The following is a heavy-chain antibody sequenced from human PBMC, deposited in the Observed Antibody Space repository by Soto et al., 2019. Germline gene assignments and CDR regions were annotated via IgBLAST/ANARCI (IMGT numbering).Heavy chain of an antibody. J-gene: IGHJ6*02. Sequence: QVQLVQSGAEVKKPGSSVKVSCKASGGTFSSYAISWVRQAPGQGLEWMGGIIPIFGTANYAQKFQGRVTITADESTSTAYMELSSLSSEDTAVYYCASGGDCTNGVCYTPYYYYGMDVWGQGTTVTVSS. CDR2: IIPIFGTA. CDR1: GGTFSSYA. D-gene: IGHD2-8*01. V-gene: IGHV1-69*01. CDR3: ASGGDCTNGVCYTPYYYYGMDV.